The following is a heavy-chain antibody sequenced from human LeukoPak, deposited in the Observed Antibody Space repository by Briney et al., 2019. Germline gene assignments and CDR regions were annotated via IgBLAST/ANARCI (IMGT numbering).Heavy chain of an antibody. D-gene: IGHD5-24*01. V-gene: IGHV3-30*02. CDR1: GFTVSRYC. CDR3: ATDPTRDGWKGNWFDP. Sequence: GGSLRLSCAASGFTVSRYCMHWVRQAPGKGLGWVAFIRYEGSNKSYADPVKGRFTISRDNSKNTLYLQMNSLRAEDTAVYYCATDPTRDGWKGNWFDPWGQGTLVTVSS. J-gene: IGHJ5*02. CDR2: IRYEGSNK.